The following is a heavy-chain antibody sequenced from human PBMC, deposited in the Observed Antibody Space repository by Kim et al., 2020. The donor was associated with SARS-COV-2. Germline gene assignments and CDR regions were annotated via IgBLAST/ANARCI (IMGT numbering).Heavy chain of an antibody. Sequence: GRFTISRDNSKNTLYLQMNSLRAEDAAVYYCARDLSVGGIEMTDYDIPWYWGQGTLVTVSS. V-gene: IGHV3-30*01. J-gene: IGHJ4*02. CDR3: ARDLSVGGIEMTDYDIPWY. D-gene: IGHD3-9*01.